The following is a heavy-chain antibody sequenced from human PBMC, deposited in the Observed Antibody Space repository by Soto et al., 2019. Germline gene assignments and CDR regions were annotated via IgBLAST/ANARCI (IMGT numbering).Heavy chain of an antibody. D-gene: IGHD6-13*01. J-gene: IGHJ6*02. CDR3: ARAGGSSSWYSYYYYYGMDV. Sequence: HPGGSLRLSCAASGFTFSSYDMHWVRQATGKGLEWVSAIGTAGDTYYPGSVKGRFTISRENAKNSLYLQMNSLRAEDTAVYYCARAGGSSSWYSYYYYYGMDVWGQGTTVTVSS. CDR1: GFTFSSYD. CDR2: IGTAGDT. V-gene: IGHV3-13*01.